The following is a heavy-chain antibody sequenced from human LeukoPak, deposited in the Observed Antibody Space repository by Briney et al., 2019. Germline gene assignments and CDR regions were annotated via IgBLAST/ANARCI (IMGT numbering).Heavy chain of an antibody. J-gene: IGHJ4*02. CDR3: ARDSTYYYDSSGYYFGSY. D-gene: IGHD3-22*01. V-gene: IGHV3-9*01. Sequence: PGGSLRLSCAASGFTFDDYAMHWVRQAPGKGLEWVSGISWNSGSIGYADSVKGRFTISRDNAKNSLYLQMNSLRAEDTAVYYCARDSTYYYDSSGYYFGSYWGQGTLVTVSS. CDR1: GFTFDDYA. CDR2: ISWNSGSI.